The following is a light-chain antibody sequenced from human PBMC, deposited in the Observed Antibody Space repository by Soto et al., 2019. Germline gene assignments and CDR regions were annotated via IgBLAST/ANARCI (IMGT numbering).Light chain of an antibody. CDR3: QQYSKWPIT. CDR1: QSVNSN. J-gene: IGKJ5*01. V-gene: IGKV3-15*01. Sequence: EMVMTHSPAILSEYPWESDTLSCSASQSVNSNYLAWYQQHPGQPPRLLIYGISTRATEIPARFSGSGSGTEFSLTISSLQSEDFAVYYCQQYSKWPITFGQGTRLEIK. CDR2: GIS.